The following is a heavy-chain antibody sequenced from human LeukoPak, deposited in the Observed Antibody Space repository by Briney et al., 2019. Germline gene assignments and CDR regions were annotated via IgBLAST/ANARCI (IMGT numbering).Heavy chain of an antibody. CDR2: ISSSGSSI. Sequence: GGSLRISCAASGFTFNNYDMNWVRQAAGKRLPWVSYISSSGSSIYYADSVKGRFTISRDNSKNTLYLQMNSLRAEDTAIYYCAKDLNDFWSGYGLFDYWGQGTLVTVSS. V-gene: IGHV3-48*03. J-gene: IGHJ4*02. D-gene: IGHD3-3*01. CDR3: AKDLNDFWSGYGLFDY. CDR1: GFTFNNYD.